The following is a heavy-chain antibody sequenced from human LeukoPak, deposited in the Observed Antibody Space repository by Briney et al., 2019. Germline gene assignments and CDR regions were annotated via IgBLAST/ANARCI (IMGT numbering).Heavy chain of an antibody. V-gene: IGHV1-2*04. CDR2: INPNSGGT. J-gene: IGHJ4*02. Sequence: ASVKVSCKASGYTFTGYYMHWVRQAPGQGLEWMGWINPNSGGTNYAQKFQGWVTMTRDTSISTAYMELSRLRSDDTAVYYCARAEILSHGPFDYWGQGTLVTVSS. D-gene: IGHD2/OR15-2a*01. CDR1: GYTFTGYY. CDR3: ARAEILSHGPFDY.